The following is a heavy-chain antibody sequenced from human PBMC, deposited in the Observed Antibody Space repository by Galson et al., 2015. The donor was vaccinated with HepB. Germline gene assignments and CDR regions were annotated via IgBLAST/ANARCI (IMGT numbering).Heavy chain of an antibody. CDR1: GFTFSSYG. V-gene: IGHV3-33*01. Sequence: SLRLSCAASGFTFSSYGMHWVRQAPGKGLEWVAVTWYDGSNKYYADSVKGRFTISRDNSKNTLYLQMNSLRAEDTAVYYCARDPSRYCSSTSCSSMDVWGQGTTVTVSS. CDR2: TWYDGSNK. CDR3: ARDPSRYCSSTSCSSMDV. J-gene: IGHJ6*02. D-gene: IGHD2-2*01.